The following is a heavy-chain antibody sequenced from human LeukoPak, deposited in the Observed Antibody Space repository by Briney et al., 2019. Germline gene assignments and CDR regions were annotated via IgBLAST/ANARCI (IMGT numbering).Heavy chain of an antibody. D-gene: IGHD6-13*01. CDR3: AGEGIAVAGVDY. J-gene: IGHJ4*02. V-gene: IGHV3-30-3*01. CDR1: GFTFSSYT. Sequence: GRSLRLSCAASGFTFSSYTMHWVRQAPGKGLEWVAVISYDGGNKYYADSVKGRFTNSRDNSKNTLYLQMNSLRAEDTAVYYCAGEGIAVAGVDYWGQGTLVTVSS. CDR2: ISYDGGNK.